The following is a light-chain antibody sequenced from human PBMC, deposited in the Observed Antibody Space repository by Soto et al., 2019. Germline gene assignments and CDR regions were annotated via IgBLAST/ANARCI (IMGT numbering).Light chain of an antibody. J-gene: IGKJ1*01. V-gene: IGKV3-20*01. Sequence: PGERVTLSCRTRQSVCSRCFAWYQQKPGQSPRLLIYGASTRATGIPDRFSGSGSGTDFTLTISRLEPEDFAVYYCQHYGTTPWTFGQGTKVAIK. CDR3: QHYGTTPWT. CDR1: QSVCSRC. CDR2: GAS.